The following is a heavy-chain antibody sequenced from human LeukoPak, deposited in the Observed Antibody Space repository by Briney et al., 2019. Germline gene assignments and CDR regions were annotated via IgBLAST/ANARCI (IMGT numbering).Heavy chain of an antibody. Sequence: SVKVSCKASAGTFSSYAISWVRQAPGQGLEWMGGIIPIFGTANYAQKFQGRVTITADKSTSTAYMELSSLRSEDTAVYYCARVGGLYDFWSGYPNYYYYYYMDVWGKGTTVTVSS. D-gene: IGHD3-3*01. V-gene: IGHV1-69*06. CDR2: IIPIFGTA. CDR3: ARVGGLYDFWSGYPNYYYYYYMDV. J-gene: IGHJ6*03. CDR1: AGTFSSYA.